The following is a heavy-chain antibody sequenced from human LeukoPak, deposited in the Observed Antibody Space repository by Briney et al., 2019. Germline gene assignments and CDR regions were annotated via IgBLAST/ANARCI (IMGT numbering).Heavy chain of an antibody. CDR3: ARDTVVVPAAIYYYYYYGMDV. CDR2: ISSSSSYI. CDR1: GFTFSSYS. V-gene: IGHV3-21*01. D-gene: IGHD2-2*01. Sequence: GGSLRLSCAASGFTFSSYSMNWVRQAPGKGLEWVSSISSSSSYIYYADSVKGRFTISRDNAKNSLYLQMNSLRAEDTAVYYCARDTVVVPAAIYYYYYYGMDVWGKGTTVTVSS. J-gene: IGHJ6*04.